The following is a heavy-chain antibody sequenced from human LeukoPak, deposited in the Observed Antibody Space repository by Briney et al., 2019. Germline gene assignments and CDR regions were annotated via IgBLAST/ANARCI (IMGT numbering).Heavy chain of an antibody. CDR2: ISGSGGKT. CDR3: AKDRLVWDGTFDY. CDR1: GFTISSYA. V-gene: IGHV3-23*01. Sequence: GGSLRLSCAVSGFTISSYAMAWVRQAPGKGLEWVSGISGSGGKTYYIDSVKGRFTISRDYSKNTLYLQMNSLRAEDTAVYYCAKDRLVWDGTFDYWGQGTLVTVSS. D-gene: IGHD1-26*01. J-gene: IGHJ4*02.